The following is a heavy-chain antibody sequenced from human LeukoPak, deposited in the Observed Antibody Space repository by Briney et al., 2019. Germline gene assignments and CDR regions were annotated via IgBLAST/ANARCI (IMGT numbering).Heavy chain of an antibody. CDR2: INNDGSAT. V-gene: IGHV3-74*01. J-gene: IGHJ2*01. CDR1: GFAFSKYW. Sequence: AGSLRLSCAASGFAFSKYWIHWVRQRPGEGLMWVSRINNDGSATVYADSVRGRFTISRDNDENTVYLQMSSLRSEDTAVYYCVRAGHQDYYYFDLWGRGTLVSVSS. CDR3: VRAGHQDYYYFDL.